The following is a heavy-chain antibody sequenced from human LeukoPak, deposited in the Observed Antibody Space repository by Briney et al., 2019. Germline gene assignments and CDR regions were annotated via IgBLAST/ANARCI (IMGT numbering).Heavy chain of an antibody. V-gene: IGHV4-4*07. CDR2: IYTSGST. Sequence: PSETLSLTCTVSGDSISSYYWSWIRQPAGKGLEWIGRIYTSGSTNYNPSLKSRVTMSVDTSKNQISLKLSSVTAADTAVYYCARDQYYYDSSGYYCYFDYWGQGTLVTVSS. CDR1: GDSISSYY. CDR3: ARDQYYYDSSGYYCYFDY. D-gene: IGHD3-22*01. J-gene: IGHJ4*02.